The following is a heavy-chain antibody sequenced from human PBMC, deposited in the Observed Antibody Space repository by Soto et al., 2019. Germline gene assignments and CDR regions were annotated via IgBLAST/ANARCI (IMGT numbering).Heavy chain of an antibody. V-gene: IGHV1-69*06. Sequence: LVKVSCKASGGTFSSYAISWVRQAPGQGLEWMGGIIPIFGTANYAQKFQGRVTITADKSTSTAYMEVSSLRSEDTAVYYCARGELPAHDAFDIWGQGTMVTVSS. CDR2: IIPIFGTA. J-gene: IGHJ3*02. CDR1: GGTFSSYA. CDR3: ARGELPAHDAFDI. D-gene: IGHD1-7*01.